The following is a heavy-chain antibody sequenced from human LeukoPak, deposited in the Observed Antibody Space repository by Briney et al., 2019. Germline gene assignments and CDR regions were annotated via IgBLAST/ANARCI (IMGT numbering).Heavy chain of an antibody. CDR2: IKQDGSKK. Sequence: GGSLRLSCAASASTFGTYWMSWVRQAPGKGLEWVANIKQDGSKKYYAESVKGRFTISRDNAKNSLDLQMNSLRAEDTAVYYCARGAPRHFDYWGQGTLVTVSS. V-gene: IGHV3-7*01. CDR3: ARGAPRHFDY. CDR1: ASTFGTYW. D-gene: IGHD1-26*01. J-gene: IGHJ4*02.